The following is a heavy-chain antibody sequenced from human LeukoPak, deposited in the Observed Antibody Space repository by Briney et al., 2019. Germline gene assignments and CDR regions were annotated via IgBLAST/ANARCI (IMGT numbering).Heavy chain of an antibody. Sequence: GGSLRLSCAASGSTFSSYNMNWVRQAPGKGLEWVSSITSSSSCIYYADSVKGRFTISRDNTKNSLYLQMNSLRAEDTAVYYCARGAVSYSSGWYANWYLDLWGRGTLVTVSS. J-gene: IGHJ2*01. D-gene: IGHD6-19*01. CDR3: ARGAVSYSSGWYANWYLDL. CDR1: GSTFSSYN. CDR2: ITSSSSCI. V-gene: IGHV3-21*01.